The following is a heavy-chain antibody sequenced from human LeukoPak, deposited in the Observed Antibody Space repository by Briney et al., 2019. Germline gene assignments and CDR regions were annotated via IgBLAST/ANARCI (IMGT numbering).Heavy chain of an antibody. CDR1: GFTVSSNY. CDR2: IYRGGST. D-gene: IGHD3-22*01. V-gene: IGHV3-53*01. J-gene: IGHJ4*02. Sequence: TGGSLRLSCAASGFTVSSNYMSWVRQAPGKGLEWVSAIYRGGSTYYADSVKGRFTISRDHSKNTLYLQMNSLRAEDTAVYYCAREYYYDNSGYYFDSWGQGTLVTVSS. CDR3: AREYYYDNSGYYFDS.